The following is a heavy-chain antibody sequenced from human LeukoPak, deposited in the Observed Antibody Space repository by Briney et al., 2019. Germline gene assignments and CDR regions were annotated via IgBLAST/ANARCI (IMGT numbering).Heavy chain of an antibody. D-gene: IGHD3-22*01. J-gene: IGHJ4*02. V-gene: IGHV6-1*01. CDR1: GDSVSSNGAS. Sequence: SQTLSLTCAISGDSVSSNGASWNWFRQSPSRGLEWLGRTFYTSKWNNDYAVSVKSRITINPDTSKNHFSLQLNSVTPEDTAVYYCARRRYYDYTGFFDYWGQGTLVTVSS. CDR3: ARRRYYDYTGFFDY. CDR2: TFYTSKWNN.